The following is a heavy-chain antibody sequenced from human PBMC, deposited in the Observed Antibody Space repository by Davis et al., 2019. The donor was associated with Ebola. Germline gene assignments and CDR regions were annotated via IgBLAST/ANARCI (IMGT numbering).Heavy chain of an antibody. Sequence: ASVMVSCKASGYTFTGYYMHWVRQAPGQGLEWMGWINPNSGGTNYAQKFQGRVTMTRDTSISTAYMELSRLRSDDTAVYYCARENIVVVVAATPHFDYWGQGTLVTVSS. D-gene: IGHD2-15*01. CDR1: GYTFTGYY. V-gene: IGHV1-2*02. CDR2: INPNSGGT. J-gene: IGHJ4*02. CDR3: ARENIVVVVAATPHFDY.